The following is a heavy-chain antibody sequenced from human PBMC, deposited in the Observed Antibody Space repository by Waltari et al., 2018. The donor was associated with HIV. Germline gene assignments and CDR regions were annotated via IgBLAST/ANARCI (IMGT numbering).Heavy chain of an antibody. Sequence: QVTLRESGPALVKPTQTLTLTCTFSGFSLSTSGMCVSWIRQPPGKALEWLARIDWDDDKYYSTSLKTRLPISKDTSKNQVVLTMTNMDPVDTATYYCARTRGGWGYYYYGMDVWGQGTTVTVSS. CDR2: IDWDDDK. V-gene: IGHV2-70*15. D-gene: IGHD6-19*01. CDR3: ARTRGGWGYYYYGMDV. J-gene: IGHJ6*02. CDR1: GFSLSTSGMC.